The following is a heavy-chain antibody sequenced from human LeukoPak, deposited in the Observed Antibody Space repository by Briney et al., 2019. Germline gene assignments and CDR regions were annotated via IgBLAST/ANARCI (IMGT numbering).Heavy chain of an antibody. D-gene: IGHD6-19*01. CDR1: GFTFSSYS. Sequence: PGGSLRLSCAASGFTFSSYSMNWVRQAPGKGLEWVSSISGSSSYIYYADSVKGRFTISRDNAKNSLYLQMNSLRAEDTAVYYCARDPHPYSSGWPEYFQHWGQGTLVTVSS. CDR2: ISGSSSYI. CDR3: ARDPHPYSSGWPEYFQH. J-gene: IGHJ1*01. V-gene: IGHV3-21*01.